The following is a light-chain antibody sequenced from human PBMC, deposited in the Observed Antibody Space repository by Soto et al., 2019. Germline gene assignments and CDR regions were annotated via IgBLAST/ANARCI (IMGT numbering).Light chain of an antibody. CDR3: SSYGGNNNMI. Sequence: QSVLTQPPSASGSPGQSVTISCTGTSSDVGGYNYVSWHQQHPGKAPKLMIYEVSKRPSGVPDRFSGSKSGNTASLTVSGLQAEDEADYYCSSYGGNNNMIFGGGTKLTVL. J-gene: IGLJ2*01. CDR2: EVS. V-gene: IGLV2-8*01. CDR1: SSDVGGYNY.